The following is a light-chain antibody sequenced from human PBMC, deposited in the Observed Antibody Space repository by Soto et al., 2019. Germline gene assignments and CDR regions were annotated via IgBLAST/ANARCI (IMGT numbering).Light chain of an antibody. CDR3: AAWDDSVNGVV. J-gene: IGLJ2*01. CDR2: RNN. Sequence: QSVLTQPPSASGTPGQRVTISCSGSSSNIGSDSVNWYQQLPGTAPKLLIYRNNQRPSGVPDRLSGSKSGTSASLAISGLQSEDEADYYCAAWDDSVNGVVFGGGTQLTVL. CDR1: SSNIGSDS. V-gene: IGLV1-44*01.